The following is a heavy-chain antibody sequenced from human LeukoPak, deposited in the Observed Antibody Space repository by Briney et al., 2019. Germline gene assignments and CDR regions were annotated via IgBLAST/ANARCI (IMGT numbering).Heavy chain of an antibody. Sequence: GGSLRLSCAASGFTFSSYGRHWVRQAPGKGLEWVAFIRDDGSNKYYADSVKGRFTISRDNCKNTLYLQMNSLRAEDTAVYYCAKSRLVADYWGQGTLVTVSS. J-gene: IGHJ4*02. CDR2: IRDDGSNK. D-gene: IGHD2-2*01. CDR1: GFTFSSYG. CDR3: AKSRLVADY. V-gene: IGHV3-30*02.